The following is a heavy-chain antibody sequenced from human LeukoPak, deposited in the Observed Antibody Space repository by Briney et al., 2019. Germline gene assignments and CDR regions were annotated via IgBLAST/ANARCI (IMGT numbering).Heavy chain of an antibody. CDR1: GFTFSSYA. CDR3: ARKKDYYYGMDV. V-gene: IGHV3-30-3*01. Sequence: PGRSLRLSCAASGFTFSSYAMHWVRQAPGKGLEGVAVISYDGSNKYYADSVKGRFTISRDNSKNALYLQMNSLRAEDTAVYYCARKKDYYYGMDVWGQGTTVTVSS. J-gene: IGHJ6*02. CDR2: ISYDGSNK.